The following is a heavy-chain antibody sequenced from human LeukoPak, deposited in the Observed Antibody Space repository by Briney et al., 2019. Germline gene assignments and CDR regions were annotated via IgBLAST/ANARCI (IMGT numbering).Heavy chain of an antibody. J-gene: IGHJ4*02. CDR3: ARDMYYYDSSGYLFDY. V-gene: IGHV3-30*04. CDR1: GFTFSSIA. Sequence: PGGSLRLSCAASGFTFSSIAMHWVRQAPGKGLEWVAIISYNGAIEYYADSVKGRFTISRDNSKNTLYLQMNSLRAEDTAVYYCARDMYYYDSSGYLFDYWGQGTLVTVSS. D-gene: IGHD3-22*01. CDR2: ISYNGAIE.